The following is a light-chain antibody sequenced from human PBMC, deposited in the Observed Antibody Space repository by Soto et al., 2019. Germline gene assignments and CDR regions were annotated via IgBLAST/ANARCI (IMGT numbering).Light chain of an antibody. CDR1: SSDVGAYIY. J-gene: IGLJ2*01. Sequence: QSALTQPASVSGSPGQSITISCTGTSSDVGAYIYVSWYQQYPGEAPKLMIYDVSNRFSGVSNRFSGSKSGNTASLTISGLQAEDEADCYCSSYTSSSTLVFGGGTKLTVL. V-gene: IGLV2-14*01. CDR3: SSYTSSSTLV. CDR2: DVS.